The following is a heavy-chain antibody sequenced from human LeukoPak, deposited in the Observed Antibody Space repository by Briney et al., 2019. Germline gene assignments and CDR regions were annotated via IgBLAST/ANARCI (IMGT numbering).Heavy chain of an antibody. CDR1: GFTFSSYG. J-gene: IGHJ5*02. CDR2: ISYDGSNK. CDR3: AKDLTYYYGSGSLNWLDP. Sequence: PGGSLRLSCAASGFTFSSYGMHWVRQAPGKGLEWVAVISYDGSNKYYADSVKGRFTISRDNSKNTLYLQMNSLRAEDTAVYYCAKDLTYYYGSGSLNWLDPWGQGTLVTVSS. V-gene: IGHV3-30*18. D-gene: IGHD3-10*01.